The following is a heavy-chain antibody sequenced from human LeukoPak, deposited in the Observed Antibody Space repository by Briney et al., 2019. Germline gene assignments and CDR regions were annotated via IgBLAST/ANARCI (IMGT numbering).Heavy chain of an antibody. V-gene: IGHV1-18*01. CDR3: ARCGQQWLVVSYYYGMDV. J-gene: IGHJ6*02. CDR2: ISAYNGNT. D-gene: IGHD6-19*01. CDR1: GYTFTSYG. Sequence: ASVKVSCKASGYTFTSYGISWVRQAPGQGLEWMGWISAYNGNTNYAQRLQGRVTMTTDTSTSTAYMELRSLRSDDTAVYYCARCGQQWLVVSYYYGMDVWGQGTTVTVSS.